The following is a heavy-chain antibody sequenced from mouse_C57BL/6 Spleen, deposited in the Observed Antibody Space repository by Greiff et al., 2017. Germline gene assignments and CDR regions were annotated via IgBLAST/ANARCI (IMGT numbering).Heavy chain of an antibody. V-gene: IGHV1-61*01. D-gene: IGHD4-1*01. CDR2: IYPSDSET. CDR3: ARDWDGAMDY. J-gene: IGHJ4*01. CDR1: GYTFTSYW. Sequence: VQLQQPGAELVRPGSSVKLSCKASGYTFTSYWMDWVKQRPGQGLEWIGNIYPSDSETHYNLKFKDKATVTVDKSSSTAYMQRSSLTSEDSAVYYCARDWDGAMDYWGQGSSVTVSS.